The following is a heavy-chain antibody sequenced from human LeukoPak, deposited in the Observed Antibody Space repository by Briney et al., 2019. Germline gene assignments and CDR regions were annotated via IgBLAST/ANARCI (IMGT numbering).Heavy chain of an antibody. Sequence: SQTLSLTCTVSGGSISSGNFYWTWIRQHPGKGLEWIGCIHYSGSTYYNPSLKSRVTMSVDTSKNQFSLNLNSVTAADTALYYCARAILTPSGYVWYFDLWGRGTLVTVSS. V-gene: IGHV4-31*03. CDR2: IHYSGST. CDR1: GGSISSGNFY. CDR3: ARAILTPSGYVWYFDL. J-gene: IGHJ2*01. D-gene: IGHD3-3*01.